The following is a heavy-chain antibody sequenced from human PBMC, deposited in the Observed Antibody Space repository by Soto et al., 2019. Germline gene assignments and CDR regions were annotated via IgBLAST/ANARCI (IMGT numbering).Heavy chain of an antibody. CDR3: ARVIADCGDYFDS. J-gene: IGHJ4*02. D-gene: IGHD4-17*01. Sequence: GESLKISCKGSGYTFTSYWIAWVRQMPGKGLEWMGIIYPADSDTRYSPSFQGQATFSVDKSIRTAYLQWSSLKASDTAMYFCARVIADCGDYFDSWGQGTPVTVSS. V-gene: IGHV5-51*01. CDR1: GYTFTSYW. CDR2: IYPADSDT.